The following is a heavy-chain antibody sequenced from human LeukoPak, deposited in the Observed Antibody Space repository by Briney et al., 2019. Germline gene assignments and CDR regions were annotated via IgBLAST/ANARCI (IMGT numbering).Heavy chain of an antibody. J-gene: IGHJ4*02. Sequence: GGSLRLSCAASGFTFSSYAMSWVRQAPGKGLEWVSAISGSGGSTYYADSMKGRFTISRDNSKNTLYLQMNSLRAEDTAVYYCAKLHVDGYNSDTDYWGQGTLVTVSS. D-gene: IGHD5-24*01. CDR1: GFTFSSYA. CDR3: AKLHVDGYNSDTDY. V-gene: IGHV3-23*01. CDR2: ISGSGGST.